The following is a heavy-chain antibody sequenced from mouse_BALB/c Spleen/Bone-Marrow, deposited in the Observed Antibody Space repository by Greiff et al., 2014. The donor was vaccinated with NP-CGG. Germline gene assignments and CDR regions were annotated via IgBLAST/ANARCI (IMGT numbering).Heavy chain of an antibody. CDR2: INPSNGGT. J-gene: IGHJ4*01. CDR3: SRGRRDALDY. Sequence: VQLQQSGAELVKPGASVKLSCKASGYTFTSYYMYWVKQRPGQGLEWFGEINPSNGGTNFNEKFKNKATLTVDKSSNTAYMQLSSLTSEDSAVYYCSRGRRDALDYWGQGTSVTVSS. V-gene: IGHV1S81*02. CDR1: GYTFTSYY.